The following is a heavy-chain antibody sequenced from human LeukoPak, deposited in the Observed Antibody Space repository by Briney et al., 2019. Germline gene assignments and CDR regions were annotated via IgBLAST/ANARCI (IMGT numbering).Heavy chain of an antibody. CDR2: ISGSGGST. V-gene: IGHV3-23*01. D-gene: IGHD3-10*01. CDR3: AKEWHRVAVNYMDV. CDR1: GFTFSSYA. Sequence: GGSLRLSCAASGFTFSSYAMSWVRQAPGKGLKWVSAISGSGGSTYYADSVKGRFTISRDNPKNTLYLQMNSLRAEDTAVYYCAKEWHRVAVNYMDVWGKGTTVTVSS. J-gene: IGHJ6*03.